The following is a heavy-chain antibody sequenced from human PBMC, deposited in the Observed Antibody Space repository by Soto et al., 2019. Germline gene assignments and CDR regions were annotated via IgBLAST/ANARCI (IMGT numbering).Heavy chain of an antibody. CDR1: GFTFSIYS. CDR3: ARENLPGSTGSYFPDN. J-gene: IGHJ4*02. CDR2: ISSSSDYI. D-gene: IGHD1-26*01. Sequence: GGSLRLSCAASGFTFSIYSMNWVRQAPGKGLEWVSCISSSSDYIYYADSVKGRFTISRDNAKNSLYLQMNSLRAEDTAVYYCARENLPGSTGSYFPDNWGQGTLVTVSS. V-gene: IGHV3-21*01.